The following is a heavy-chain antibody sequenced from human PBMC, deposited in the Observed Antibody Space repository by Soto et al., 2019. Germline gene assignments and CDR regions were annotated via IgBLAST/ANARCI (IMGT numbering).Heavy chain of an antibody. V-gene: IGHV1-69*02. CDR2: IIPILGIA. CDR3: ALGPELGYCSGGSCYPNYFDY. J-gene: IGHJ4*01. CDR1: GGTFSSYT. D-gene: IGHD2-15*01. Sequence: SVKVSCKASGGTFSSYTISWVRQAPGQGLEWMGRIIPILGIANYAQKFQGRVTITADKSTSTAYMELSGLRSEDTAVYYCALGPELGYCSGGSCYPNYFDYWG.